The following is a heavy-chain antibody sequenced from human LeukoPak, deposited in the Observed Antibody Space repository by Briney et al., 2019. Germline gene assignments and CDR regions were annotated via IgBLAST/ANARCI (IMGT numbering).Heavy chain of an antibody. Sequence: SETLSLTCTVSGGSLSLYYWNWIRQPAGKGLEWIGRIFTSGISNHNPSLKIRVTMSVDTSKSQFSLNLSSVTAADTAVYYCARESSGTYYNPLGYMDVWGKGTTVTVSS. V-gene: IGHV4-4*07. CDR2: IFTSGIS. CDR3: ARESSGTYYNPLGYMDV. CDR1: GGSLSLYY. D-gene: IGHD3-10*01. J-gene: IGHJ6*03.